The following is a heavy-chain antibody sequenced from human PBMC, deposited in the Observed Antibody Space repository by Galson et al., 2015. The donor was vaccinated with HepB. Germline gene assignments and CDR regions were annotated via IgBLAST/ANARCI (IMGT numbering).Heavy chain of an antibody. CDR1: GFAFNTYT. V-gene: IGHV3-30-3*01. CDR3: ARDAMGRGSGSYPAFDY. J-gene: IGHJ4*02. CDR2: ISSAGTTQ. Sequence: SLRLSCAASGFAFNTYTMQWVRQAPGKGLEWVATISSAGTTQYYADSVKGRFTSSRDNSKNLVHLQMNSLGAEDTAVYYCARDAMGRGSGSYPAFDYWGQGTLVTVSS. D-gene: IGHD1-26*01.